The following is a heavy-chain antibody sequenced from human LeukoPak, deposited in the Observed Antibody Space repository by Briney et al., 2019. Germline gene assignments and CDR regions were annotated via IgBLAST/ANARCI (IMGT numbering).Heavy chain of an antibody. CDR1: GYTFTSYY. V-gene: IGHV1-46*01. J-gene: IGHJ4*02. Sequence: GASVKVSCKASGYTFTSYYMHWVRQAPGQGLEWMGIINPSGGSTSYAQKLQGRVTMTTDTSTSTAYMELRSLRSDDTAVYYCARGPPYSSGWYNPSDYWGQGTLVTVSS. CDR2: INPSGGST. CDR3: ARGPPYSSGWYNPSDY. D-gene: IGHD6-19*01.